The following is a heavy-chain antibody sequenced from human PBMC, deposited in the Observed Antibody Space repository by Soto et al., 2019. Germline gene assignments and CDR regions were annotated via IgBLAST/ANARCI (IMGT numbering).Heavy chain of an antibody. CDR1: GGTFSSYA. CDR3: ADSSSYYYYGMDV. V-gene: IGHV1-69*13. CDR2: IIPIFGTA. J-gene: IGHJ6*02. D-gene: IGHD6-6*01. Sequence: RASVKVSCKASGGTFSSYAISWVRQAPGQGLEWMGGIIPIFGTANYAQKFQGRVTITADESTSTAYMELSSLRSEDTAVYYCADSSSYYYYGMDVWGQGTTVTVSS.